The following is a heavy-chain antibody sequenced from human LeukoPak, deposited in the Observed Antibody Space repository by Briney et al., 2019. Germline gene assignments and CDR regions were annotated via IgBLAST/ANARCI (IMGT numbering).Heavy chain of an antibody. CDR2: IYSGGST. V-gene: IGHV3-53*01. CDR1: GFTFSSYA. D-gene: IGHD5-18*01. Sequence: GGSLRLSCSASGFTFSSYAMHWVRQAPGKGLEGVSVIYSGGSTYYADSVKGRFTISRDNSKNTLYLQMNSLRAEDTAVYYCARYSAMDPGAFDIWGQGTMVTVSS. J-gene: IGHJ3*02. CDR3: ARYSAMDPGAFDI.